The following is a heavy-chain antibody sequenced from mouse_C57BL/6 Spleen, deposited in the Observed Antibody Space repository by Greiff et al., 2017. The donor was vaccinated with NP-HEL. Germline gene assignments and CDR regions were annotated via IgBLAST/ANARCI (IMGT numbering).Heavy chain of an antibody. J-gene: IGHJ2*01. CDR3: ARGETGPYYFDY. CDR2: ISSGSSTI. CDR1: GFTFSDYG. Sequence: EVMLVESGGGLVKPGGSLKLSCAASGFTFSDYGMHWVRQAPEKGLEWVAYISSGSSTIYYADTVKGRFTISRDNAKNTLFLQMTSLRSEDTAMYYCARGETGPYYFDYWGQGTTLTVSS. D-gene: IGHD4-1*01. V-gene: IGHV5-17*01.